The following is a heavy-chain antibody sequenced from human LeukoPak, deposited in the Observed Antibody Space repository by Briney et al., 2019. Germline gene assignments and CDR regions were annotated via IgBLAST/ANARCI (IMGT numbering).Heavy chain of an antibody. D-gene: IGHD5/OR15-5a*01. Sequence: ASVKVSCKASGYTFTGYYMHWVRQAPGQGLEWMGWISAYIGNTVHAQKFQGRLTMTTDTSTSTAYMELRSLGSDDTAVYYCARELRTPVSIYYFDNWGQGTLVTVFS. V-gene: IGHV1-18*04. CDR1: GYTFTGYY. J-gene: IGHJ4*02. CDR2: ISAYIGNT. CDR3: ARELRTPVSIYYFDN.